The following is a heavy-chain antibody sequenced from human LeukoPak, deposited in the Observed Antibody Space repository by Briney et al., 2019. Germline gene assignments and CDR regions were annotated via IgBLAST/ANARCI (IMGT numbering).Heavy chain of an antibody. CDR1: GFTFSSYS. D-gene: IGHD3-10*02. V-gene: IGHV3-21*01. J-gene: IGHJ6*04. Sequence: GGSLRLSCAASGFTFSSYSMNWVRQAPGKGLEWVSSLSSSGSSMYYADSVKGRFTISRDNAKNSLYLQMNSLRAEDTAVYYCAELGITMIGGVWGKGTTVTISS. CDR3: AELGITMIGGV. CDR2: LSSSGSSM.